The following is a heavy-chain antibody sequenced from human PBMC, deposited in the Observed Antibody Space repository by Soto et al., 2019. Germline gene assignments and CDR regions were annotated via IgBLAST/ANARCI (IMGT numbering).Heavy chain of an antibody. CDR1: GFTFSSYA. J-gene: IGHJ1*01. CDR2: ISGSGDST. Sequence: EVQLLESGGGLVQPGGSLRLSCAASGFTFSSYAMSWVRQAPGKGLEWVSGISGSGDSTYYADSVKGRFTISRDNSNNPLYLQMNSLRAEDTAVYYCAKGVPGIAVAGTGYFQHWGQGTLVTVSS. V-gene: IGHV3-23*01. CDR3: AKGVPGIAVAGTGYFQH. D-gene: IGHD6-19*01.